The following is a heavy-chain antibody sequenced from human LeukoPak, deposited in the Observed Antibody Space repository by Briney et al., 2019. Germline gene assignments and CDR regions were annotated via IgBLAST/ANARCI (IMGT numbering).Heavy chain of an antibody. CDR1: GGSISSYY. D-gene: IGHD6-13*01. J-gene: IGHJ4*01. Sequence: SETLSLTCTVSGGSISSYYWSWIRQPPGKGLEWIGYIYYSGSTNYNPSPKSRVTISVDTSKNQFSLKLSSVTAADTAVYYCAAAGRGVQELGEGFDYWGQGTLVTVSS. V-gene: IGHV4-59*01. CDR2: IYYSGST. CDR3: AAAGRGVQELGEGFDY.